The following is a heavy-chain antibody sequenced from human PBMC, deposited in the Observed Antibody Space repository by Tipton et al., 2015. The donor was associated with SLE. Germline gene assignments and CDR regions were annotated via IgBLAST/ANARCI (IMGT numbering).Heavy chain of an antibody. CDR1: GFTFSSYA. J-gene: IGHJ1*01. D-gene: IGHD3-22*01. CDR3: AKVPDYYDSSGYYFQH. V-gene: IGHV3-23*01. Sequence: SLRLSCAASGFTFSSYAMSWVRQAPGKGLEWVSSLSGSGGTTYYADSVKGRFTISRDNSKNTLYLQMNSLRAEDTAVYYCAKVPDYYDSSGYYFQHWGQGTLVTVSS. CDR2: LSGSGGTT.